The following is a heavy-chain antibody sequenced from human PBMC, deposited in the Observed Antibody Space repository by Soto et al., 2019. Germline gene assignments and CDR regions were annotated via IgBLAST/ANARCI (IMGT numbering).Heavy chain of an antibody. CDR3: AKSAEYSGYDFDA. V-gene: IGHV3-23*01. CDR2: ISGSGRNT. Sequence: GGSLRLSCAASGFTFSNYAMKWVRQAPGKGLEWVSVISGSGRNTYYADSVKGRFTISRDNSKSTLYLQMNSLRAEDTAKYYGAKSAEYSGYDFDAWGQGSLVTVSS. D-gene: IGHD5-12*01. CDR1: GFTFSNYA. J-gene: IGHJ5*02.